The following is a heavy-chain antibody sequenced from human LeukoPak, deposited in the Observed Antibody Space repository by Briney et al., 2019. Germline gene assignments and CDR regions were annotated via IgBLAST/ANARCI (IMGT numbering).Heavy chain of an antibody. Sequence: PSETLSLTCTVSGGSISSYYWSWIRQPPGKGLEWIGYIYTGGSTNYNPSLKSRVTISVDTSKNQFSLKLSSVTAADTAVYYCARHGYSGSLGYWGQGTLVTVSS. J-gene: IGHJ4*02. V-gene: IGHV4-4*09. D-gene: IGHD1-26*01. CDR3: ARHGYSGSLGY. CDR2: IYTGGST. CDR1: GGSISSYY.